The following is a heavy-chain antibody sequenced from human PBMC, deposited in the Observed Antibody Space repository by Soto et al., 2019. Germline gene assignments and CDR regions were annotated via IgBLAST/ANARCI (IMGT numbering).Heavy chain of an antibody. CDR2: IYSGGST. J-gene: IGHJ6*02. D-gene: IGHD2-2*01. Sequence: HPGGSLRLSCAASGFTVSSNYMSWVRQAPGKGLEWVSVIYSGGSTYYADSVKGRFTISRDNSKNTLYLQMNSLRAEDTAVYYCARDIVLVAAAHGNVWGQGTTVTVSS. CDR1: GFTVSSNY. CDR3: ARDIVLVAAAHGNV. V-gene: IGHV3-53*01.